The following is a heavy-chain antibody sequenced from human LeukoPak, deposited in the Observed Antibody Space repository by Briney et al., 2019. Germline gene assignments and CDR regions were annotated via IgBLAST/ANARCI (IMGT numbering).Heavy chain of an antibody. V-gene: IGHV4-59*01. D-gene: IGHD3-10*01. CDR2: IYYSGST. CDR1: GGSISSYY. Sequence: SETLSLTCTASGGSISSYYWSWIRQPPGKGLEWIGYIYYSGSTNYNPSLKSRVTISVDTSKNQFSLKLSSVTAADTAVYYCAREVLWSPPYYYYMDVWGKGTTVTVSS. CDR3: AREVLWSPPYYYYMDV. J-gene: IGHJ6*03.